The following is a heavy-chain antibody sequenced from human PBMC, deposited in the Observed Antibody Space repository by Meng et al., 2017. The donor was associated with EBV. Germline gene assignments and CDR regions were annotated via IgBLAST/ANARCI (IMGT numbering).Heavy chain of an antibody. CDR1: GGNFSSHA. Sequence: QGQVVAAGAGVKKPGSSVKGSCKASGGNFSSHAISWGRQAPGQGLEWMGGIIPIFGTANYAQKFQGRVTITADKSTSTAYMELSSLRSEDTAVYYCARAEIAAAGRLDYWGQGTLVTVSS. CDR3: ARAEIAAAGRLDY. V-gene: IGHV1-69*06. CDR2: IIPIFGTA. J-gene: IGHJ4*02. D-gene: IGHD6-13*01.